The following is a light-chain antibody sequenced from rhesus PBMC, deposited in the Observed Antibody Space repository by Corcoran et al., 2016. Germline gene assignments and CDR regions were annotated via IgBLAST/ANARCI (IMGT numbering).Light chain of an antibody. CDR3: QQYYSSPYS. V-gene: IGKV4-1*01. J-gene: IGKJ2*01. CDR2: WAS. Sequence: DIVMTQSPDSLAVSLGERVTINCKSSQSLLYSSNNKNYLAWYQQKPGQAPKLLIYWASTRESGVPNRVSGSGSGTDCTLTISGLQAEDVAVYYCQQYYSSPYSFGQGTKVEIK. CDR1: QSLLYSSNNKNY.